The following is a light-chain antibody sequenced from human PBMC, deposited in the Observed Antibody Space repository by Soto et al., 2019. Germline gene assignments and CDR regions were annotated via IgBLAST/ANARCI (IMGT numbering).Light chain of an antibody. V-gene: IGKV4-1*01. CDR2: WAS. CDR1: QSVLYSSNNKNY. J-gene: IGKJ1*01. Sequence: DIVMTQSPDSLAVSLGERATINCKSSQSVLYSSNNKNYLAWYQQKPGQPPKLLIYWASTRESGVPDRISGSGSGTDFTLTNSSLQAEDVAVYYCQQYYSTPWTFGQGTKVEIK. CDR3: QQYYSTPWT.